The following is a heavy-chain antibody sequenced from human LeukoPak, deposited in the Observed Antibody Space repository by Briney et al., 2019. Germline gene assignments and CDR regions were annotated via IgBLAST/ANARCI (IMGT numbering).Heavy chain of an antibody. D-gene: IGHD3-10*01. V-gene: IGHV4-31*03. CDR1: GGSISSGGYY. CDR2: IYYSGST. Sequence: SQTLSLTCTVSGGSISSGGYYWSWIRQHPGKGLEWIGYIYYSGSTYYKPSLKSRVTISVDTSKNQFSLKLSSVTAADTAVYYCARENLLLWFGELRGYFDYWGQGTLVTVSS. CDR3: ARENLLLWFGELRGYFDY. J-gene: IGHJ4*02.